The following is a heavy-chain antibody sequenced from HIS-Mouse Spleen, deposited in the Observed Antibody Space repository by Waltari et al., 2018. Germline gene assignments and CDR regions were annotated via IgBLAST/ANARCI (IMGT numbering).Heavy chain of an antibody. CDR2: IYYSGST. CDR3: AREVGEQLVLGY. D-gene: IGHD6-6*01. J-gene: IGHJ4*02. CDR1: GGSISSSSYY. Sequence: QLQLQESGPGLVKPSETLSLTCTVSGGSISSSSYYWGWIRQPPGKGLEWIGGIYYSGSTYYNPSLKSRVTISVDTSKNQFSLKLSSVTAADTAVYYCAREVGEQLVLGYWGQGTLVTVSS. V-gene: IGHV4-39*07.